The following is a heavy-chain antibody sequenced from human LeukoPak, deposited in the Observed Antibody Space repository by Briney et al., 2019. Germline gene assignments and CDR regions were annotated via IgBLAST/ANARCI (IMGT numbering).Heavy chain of an antibody. CDR2: IWYDGSNK. CDR1: GFTFSSYG. V-gene: IGHV3-33*01. J-gene: IGHJ4*02. D-gene: IGHD3-10*01. CDR3: ARDLGGRSGSFDY. Sequence: GGSLRLSCEASGFTFSSYGMHWVRQAPGKGLEWVAVIWYDGSNKDYGDSVKGRFTISRDNSKNTLYLQMNSLRAEDTAVYYCARDLGGRSGSFDYWGLGTLVTVSS.